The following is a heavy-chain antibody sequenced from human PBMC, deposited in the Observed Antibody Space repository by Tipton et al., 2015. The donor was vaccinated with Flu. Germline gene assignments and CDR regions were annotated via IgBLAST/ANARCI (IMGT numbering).Heavy chain of an antibody. D-gene: IGHD6-13*01. J-gene: IGHJ6*02. Sequence: QLVQSGGTWVQPGGSLRLSCAASGFTFSIYDIHWVRQVTGKGLEWVSAIGSAGDTHYSDSVKGRFTITRDNVKNSLYLQMNSLRVGDTAVYYCARGPLPDSNWYNGMDVWGQGTTVTVSS. CDR3: ARGPLPDSNWYNGMDV. CDR1: GFTFSIYD. CDR2: IGSAGDT. V-gene: IGHV3-13*01.